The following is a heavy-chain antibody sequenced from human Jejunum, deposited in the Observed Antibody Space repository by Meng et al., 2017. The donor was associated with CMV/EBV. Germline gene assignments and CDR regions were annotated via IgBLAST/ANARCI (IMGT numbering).Heavy chain of an antibody. CDR3: AKFVGYTYGFDY. J-gene: IGHJ4*02. CDR1: GFTFSDHD. V-gene: IGHV3-23*03. Sequence: SGFTFSDHDMNWVRQAPGKGLEGVSVNYRRDGGTYYAASVKGRFIISRDNSKNTFYLQMNSLRGEDTAIYYCAKFVGYTYGFDYWGPGTLVTVSS. D-gene: IGHD5-18*01. CDR2: NYRRDGGT.